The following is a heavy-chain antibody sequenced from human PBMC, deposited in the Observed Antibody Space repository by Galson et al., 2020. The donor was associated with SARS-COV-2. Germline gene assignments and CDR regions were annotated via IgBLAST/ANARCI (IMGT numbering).Heavy chain of an antibody. Sequence: GGSLRLSCAASGFTFSSYAMHWVRQAPGKGLEWVAVISYDGSNKYYADSVKGRFTISRDNSKNTLYLQMNSLRAEDTAVYYCARPYSGSYYSAFDIWGQGTMVTVSS. CDR2: ISYDGSNK. J-gene: IGHJ3*02. CDR1: GFTFSSYA. CDR3: ARPYSGSYYSAFDI. D-gene: IGHD1-26*01. V-gene: IGHV3-30*01.